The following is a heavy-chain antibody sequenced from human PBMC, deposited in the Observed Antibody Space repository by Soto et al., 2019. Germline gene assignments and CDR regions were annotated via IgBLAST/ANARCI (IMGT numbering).Heavy chain of an antibody. V-gene: IGHV1-8*01. Sequence: QVQLVQSGAEVKKSGASVKVSCKASGYTFTSHDINWVRQATGQGLEWMGWMNPNSGNTGYAQKFQVRVTMTRNTSISTAYMELSSLRSEDTAVYYCARWDYGDYARFDYWGQGTLVTVSS. D-gene: IGHD4-17*01. J-gene: IGHJ4*02. CDR1: GYTFTSHD. CDR3: ARWDYGDYARFDY. CDR2: MNPNSGNT.